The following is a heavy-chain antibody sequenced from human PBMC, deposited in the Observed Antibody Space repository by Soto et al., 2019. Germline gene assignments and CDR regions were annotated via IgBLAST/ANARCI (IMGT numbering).Heavy chain of an antibody. CDR1: GFTFSSYW. CDR2: INSDGSST. Sequence: EVQLVESGGGLVQPGGSLRLSCAASGFTFSSYWMHWVRQAPGKGLVWVSRINSDGSSTSYADSVKGRFTISRDNAKNTLSLQMNSLRAEDTAVYYCAREAHDFWSGPFDYWGQGTLVTVSS. CDR3: AREAHDFWSGPFDY. V-gene: IGHV3-74*01. D-gene: IGHD3-3*01. J-gene: IGHJ4*02.